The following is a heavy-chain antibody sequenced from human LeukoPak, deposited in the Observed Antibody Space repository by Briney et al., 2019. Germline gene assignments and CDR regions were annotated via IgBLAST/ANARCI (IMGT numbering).Heavy chain of an antibody. V-gene: IGHV3-13*01. CDR2: IGTAGDT. CDR3: ARGTYCSSTTCYSSGFDP. Sequence: VXHATGXGLEWVSAIGTAGDTYYLDSVKGRFTISRENAKNSLYLQMNSLRAGDTAVYYCARGTYCSSTTCYSSGFDPWGQGTLVTVSS. D-gene: IGHD2-2*01. J-gene: IGHJ5*02.